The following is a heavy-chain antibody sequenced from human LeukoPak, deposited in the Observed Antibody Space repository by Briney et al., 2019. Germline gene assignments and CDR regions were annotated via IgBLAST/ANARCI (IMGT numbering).Heavy chain of an antibody. CDR3: ARDPPHRFTMIEKDS. CDR2: INEDGRHK. CDR1: GFTFTNYA. D-gene: IGHD3-22*01. V-gene: IGHV3-7*01. J-gene: IGHJ4*02. Sequence: GGSLRLSCAASGFTFTNYAMHWVRQAPGKGLEWVANINEDGRHKNYLDSVKGRFTISRDNTKNSVYLQMNSLRAEDTAVYYCARDPPHRFTMIEKDSWGQGILVTVSS.